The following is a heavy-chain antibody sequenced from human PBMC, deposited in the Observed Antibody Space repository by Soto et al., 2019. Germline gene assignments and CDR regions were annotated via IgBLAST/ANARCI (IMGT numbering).Heavy chain of an antibody. CDR2: ISHRGDNK. D-gene: IGHD2-15*01. Sequence: QVQLVVSGGGVVQPGRSLRLSCEASGFTFSEYGMHWVRQAPGKGLEWVAGISHRGDNKYIADSVKGRFTISRDNSKNMLFLQMTSMRVEDTAVYHCATVGYCSEDSCYTLTIRYGMDVWGQGTTVIVSS. J-gene: IGHJ6*02. V-gene: IGHV3-30-3*01. CDR3: ATVGYCSEDSCYTLTIRYGMDV. CDR1: GFTFSEYG.